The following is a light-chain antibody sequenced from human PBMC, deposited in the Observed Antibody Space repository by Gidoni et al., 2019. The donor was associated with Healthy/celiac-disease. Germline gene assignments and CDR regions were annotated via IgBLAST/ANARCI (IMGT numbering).Light chain of an antibody. J-gene: IGKJ2*01. CDR2: AAS. Sequence: DIQMTQSPSSLSASVGDRVTITCRASQSISSYLNWYQQKPGKAPKLLIYAASSLQSGVPSRFSGSGSGTDFTLTISSLQPEDFATYYCQQSYIFXQXTKLEIK. CDR1: QSISSY. V-gene: IGKV1-39*01. CDR3: QQSYI.